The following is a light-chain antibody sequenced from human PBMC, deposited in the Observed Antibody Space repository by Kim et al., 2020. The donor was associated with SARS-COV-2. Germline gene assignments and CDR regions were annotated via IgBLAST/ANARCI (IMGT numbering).Light chain of an antibody. J-gene: IGLJ1*01. Sequence: GQSVTNSCTGTSGDVVGYNYVSWSQQHPGKAPRHLIYDVNKRPSGVPERFSGSKCGNTASLTVSELQLDDEADYYCASFAGGTTLVFGTGTKVTVL. CDR2: DVN. V-gene: IGLV2-8*01. CDR1: SGDVVGYNY. CDR3: ASFAGGTTLV.